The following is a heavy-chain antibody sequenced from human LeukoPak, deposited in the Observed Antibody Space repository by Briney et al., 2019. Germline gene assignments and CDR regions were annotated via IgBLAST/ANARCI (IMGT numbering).Heavy chain of an antibody. CDR2: IKQDGSEK. J-gene: IGHJ4*02. CDR3: ARGNSGHCTGATCYALDY. D-gene: IGHD2-2*01. CDR1: GFTFSSYW. Sequence: GGSLRLSCAASGFTFSSYWMSWVRQAPGKGLEWVANIKQDGSEKYYVDSVKGRFTISRDNAKNSLYLQMTSLRAEDTAVYYCARGNSGHCTGATCYALDYWGQGTLVTVSS. V-gene: IGHV3-7*04.